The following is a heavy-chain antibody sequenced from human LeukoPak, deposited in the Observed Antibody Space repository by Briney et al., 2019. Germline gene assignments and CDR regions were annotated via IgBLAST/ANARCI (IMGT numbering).Heavy chain of an antibody. Sequence: ASVKVSCKASGYSFPSYGISWVRQAPGQGLEWMGWISAYNGNTNYAQKLQGRVTMTTDTSTSTAYMELRSLRSDDTAVYYCARGGCSSTSCYTGYDYWGQGTLVTVSS. D-gene: IGHD2-2*02. CDR2: ISAYNGNT. CDR3: ARGGCSSTSCYTGYDY. J-gene: IGHJ4*02. V-gene: IGHV1-18*01. CDR1: GYSFPSYG.